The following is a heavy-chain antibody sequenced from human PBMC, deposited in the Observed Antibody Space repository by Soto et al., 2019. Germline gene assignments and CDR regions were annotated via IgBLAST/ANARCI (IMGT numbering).Heavy chain of an antibody. Sequence: SETLSLTCAVYGGSFSGYYWPWIRHPPGKGLEWIGSIYYNGNTYYNPSLKSRVTISVDTSKNQFSLKLSSVTAAETAVYYCARLGSGRYSSFEPWGQGTL. CDR2: IYYNGNT. J-gene: IGHJ5*02. CDR3: ARLGSGRYSSFEP. D-gene: IGHD3-10*01. CDR1: GGSFSGYY. V-gene: IGHV4-34*01.